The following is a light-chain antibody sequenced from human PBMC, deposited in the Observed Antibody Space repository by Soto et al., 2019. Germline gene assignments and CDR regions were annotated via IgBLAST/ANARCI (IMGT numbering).Light chain of an antibody. Sequence: DIKLTQSPSFVSASLGDRVTITCWASQAISSYLAWYQQKPGQAPKLLIYAASTLQSGVPSRFSGSGSGTEFTLTITRLQPEDFATYYCQQLSDDLPTFGPGTKVEIK. CDR1: QAISSY. J-gene: IGKJ1*01. V-gene: IGKV1-9*01. CDR2: AAS. CDR3: QQLSDDLPT.